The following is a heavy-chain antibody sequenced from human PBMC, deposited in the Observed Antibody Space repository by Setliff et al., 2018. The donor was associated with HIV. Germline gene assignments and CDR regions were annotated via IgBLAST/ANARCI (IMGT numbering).Heavy chain of an antibody. Sequence: ASVKVSCKASGFTFTNSAVQWVRQARGQRLEWIGWIVVGSGNTNYAQKFQERVTITRDMSTSRAYMELSGLRTEDTAVYYCARLGELSSFDYWGQGTLVTVSS. CDR1: GFTFTNSA. V-gene: IGHV1-58*01. J-gene: IGHJ4*02. CDR2: IVVGSGNT. CDR3: ARLGELSSFDY. D-gene: IGHD3-16*02.